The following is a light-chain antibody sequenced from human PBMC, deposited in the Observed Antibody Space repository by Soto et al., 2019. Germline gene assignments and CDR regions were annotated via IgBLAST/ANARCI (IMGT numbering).Light chain of an antibody. Sequence: QSVLTQPPSASGTPGQRVTISCSGSSSNIGSNTVNWYQQLPGTAPKLLINSNNQRPSGVPDRVSGSRSGTSASLAISGLLSEDEADYYCAAWDDSLNGVVFGGGTKLTVL. V-gene: IGLV1-44*01. J-gene: IGLJ2*01. CDR3: AAWDDSLNGVV. CDR1: SSNIGSNT. CDR2: SNN.